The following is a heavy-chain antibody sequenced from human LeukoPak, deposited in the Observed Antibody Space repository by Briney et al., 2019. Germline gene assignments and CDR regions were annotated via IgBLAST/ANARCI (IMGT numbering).Heavy chain of an antibody. V-gene: IGHV3-30*03. J-gene: IGHJ3*02. CDR2: ISYDGSNK. CDR3: ARGPSYYDSSGYSPGAFDI. Sequence: GGSLRLSCAASGFTFSSYSMNWVRQAPGKGLEWVAVISYDGSNKYYADSVKGRFTISRDNSKNTLYLQMNSLRAEDTAVYYCARGPSYYDSSGYSPGAFDIWGQGTMVTVSS. CDR1: GFTFSSYS. D-gene: IGHD3-22*01.